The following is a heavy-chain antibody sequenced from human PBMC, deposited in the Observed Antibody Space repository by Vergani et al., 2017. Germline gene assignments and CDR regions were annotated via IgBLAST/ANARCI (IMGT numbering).Heavy chain of an antibody. V-gene: IGHV3-30*02. J-gene: IGHJ4*02. CDR3: AKEGGGYCSGGTCYPEY. D-gene: IGHD2-15*01. CDR2: IRSDESRR. CDR1: GFNFNNYV. Sequence: VQLVESGGALIQPGGSLRLSCAASGFNFNNYVITWIRQAPGRGLEWVASIRSDESRRYYGDSMEGPFTISRDNSKNTLYLQMKSLRPEDTAVYYCAKEGGGYCSGGTCYPEYWGQGTLVIVSS.